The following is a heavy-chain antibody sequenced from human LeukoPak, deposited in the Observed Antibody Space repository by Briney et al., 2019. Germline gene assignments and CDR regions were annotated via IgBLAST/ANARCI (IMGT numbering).Heavy chain of an antibody. CDR2: ITGSGSST. J-gene: IGHJ4*02. CDR3: AKVSGMYSSSWPTDI. CDR1: GFTFSSYA. Sequence: GGSLRLSCAASGFTFSSYAMSWVRQAPGKGLEWVSTITGSGSSTYYADSVKGRFTISRDKSMNTLFLQMSSLRAEDTAVYYCAKVSGMYSSSWPTDIWGQGTLVTVSS. V-gene: IGHV3-23*01. D-gene: IGHD6-13*01.